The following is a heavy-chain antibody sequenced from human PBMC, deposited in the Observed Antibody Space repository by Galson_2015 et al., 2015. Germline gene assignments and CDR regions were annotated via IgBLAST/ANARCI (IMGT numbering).Heavy chain of an antibody. CDR2: IYYSGST. CDR3: ARDRGHFGGSWGWFDP. D-gene: IGHD3-10*01. CDR1: GGSIINYY. J-gene: IGHJ5*02. V-gene: IGHV4-59*12. Sequence: SETLSLTCTVSGGSIINYYWSLIRQPPGKGLEWIGYIYYSGSTNYNPSLESRVTISVETSKNQFSLKLSSLTAADTAVYYCARDRGHFGGSWGWFDPWGQGTLVTVSS.